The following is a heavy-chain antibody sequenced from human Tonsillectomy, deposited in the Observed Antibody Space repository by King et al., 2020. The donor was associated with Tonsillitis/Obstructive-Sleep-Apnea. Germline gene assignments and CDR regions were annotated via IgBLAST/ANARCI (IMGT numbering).Heavy chain of an antibody. CDR1: GFMFSSYD. Sequence: VQLVESGGGLVQPGGSLRLSCAASGFMFSSYDMHWVRQATGKGLEWVSVIGSAGDTCYPGSVKGRFTISRENAKNALYLQMNSLRAGDSAVYYCARGPYSSTWSCFEYWGQGTLVTVSS. CDR3: ARGPYSSTWSCFEY. V-gene: IGHV3-13*04. CDR2: IGSAGDT. J-gene: IGHJ4*02. D-gene: IGHD6-13*01.